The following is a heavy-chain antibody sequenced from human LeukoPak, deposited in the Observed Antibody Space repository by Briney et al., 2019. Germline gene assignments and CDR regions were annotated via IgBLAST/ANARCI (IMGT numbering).Heavy chain of an antibody. V-gene: IGHV3-7*01. D-gene: IGHD3-22*01. CDR3: ARDRAFYDSSAYYGHFDY. CDR2: IKQDGSET. CDR1: GFTFSNYW. Sequence: GGSLRLSCAASGFTFSNYWMNWVRQAPGKGLEWVANIKQDGSETYYVDSVKGRFTISRDNAKNSLYLQMNSLRGEDTAVYYCARDRAFYDSSAYYGHFDYWGQGALVTVSS. J-gene: IGHJ4*02.